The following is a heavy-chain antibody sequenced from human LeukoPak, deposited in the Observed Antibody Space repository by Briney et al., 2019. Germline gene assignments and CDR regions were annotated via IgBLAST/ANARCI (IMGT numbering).Heavy chain of an antibody. CDR3: ARATTYDILTGYFDY. V-gene: IGHV3-21*01. J-gene: IGHJ4*02. CDR1: GFTFSSYT. D-gene: IGHD3-9*01. Sequence: GGSLRLSCAASGFTFSSYTMNWVRQAPGKGLGWVSSSSSSSSYMYYADSVKGRFTISRDNAKNSLYLQMNSLRAEDTAMYYCARATTYDILTGYFDYWGQGTLVTVSS. CDR2: SSSSSSYM.